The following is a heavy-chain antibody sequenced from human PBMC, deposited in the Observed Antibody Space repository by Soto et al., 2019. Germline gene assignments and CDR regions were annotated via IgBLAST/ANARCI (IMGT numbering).Heavy chain of an antibody. CDR2: INAGNGNT. J-gene: IGHJ6*03. Sequence: QVHLVQSGAAVKKPGASVKISCEASGYPFSDYAIHWVRQAPGQRLEWMGRINAGNGNTEYSQPFQGRLTITRDSSARTAFMELGSLTSDDSAVYFCARDRDRGDYYYYYMDVWGRGTTVIVSS. V-gene: IGHV1-3*01. D-gene: IGHD3-10*01. CDR1: GYPFSDYA. CDR3: ARDRDRGDYYYYYMDV.